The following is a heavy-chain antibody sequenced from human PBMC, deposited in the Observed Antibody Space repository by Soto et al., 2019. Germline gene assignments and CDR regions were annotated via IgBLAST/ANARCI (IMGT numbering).Heavy chain of an antibody. CDR3: AKANYYDSSGYTLVIPGMDV. CDR2: ISGSGGST. D-gene: IGHD3-22*01. V-gene: IGHV3-23*01. CDR1: GFTFSSYA. J-gene: IGHJ6*02. Sequence: GGSLRLSCAASGFTFSSYAMSWVRQAPGKGLEWVSAISGSGGSTYYADSVKGRFTISRDNSKNTLYLQMNSLRAEDTAVYYCAKANYYDSSGYTLVIPGMDVWGQGTTVTVSS.